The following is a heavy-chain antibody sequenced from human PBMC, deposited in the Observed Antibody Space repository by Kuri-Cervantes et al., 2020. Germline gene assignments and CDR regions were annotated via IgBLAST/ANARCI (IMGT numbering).Heavy chain of an antibody. V-gene: IGHV3-74*01. CDR3: ASGDYYDSSGYPA. J-gene: IGHJ5*02. CDR2: INSDGSST. D-gene: IGHD3-22*01. CDR1: GFTFKNKW. Sequence: GGSLRLSCAASGFTFKNKWMHWVRQAPGKGLVWVSRINSDGSSTSYADSVKGRFTISRDNAKNTLYLQMNSLRAEDTAVYYCASGDYYDSSGYPAWGQGTLVTVSS.